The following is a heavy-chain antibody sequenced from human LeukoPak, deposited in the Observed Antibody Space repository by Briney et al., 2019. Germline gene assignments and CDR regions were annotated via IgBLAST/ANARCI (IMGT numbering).Heavy chain of an antibody. V-gene: IGHV1-69*05. J-gene: IGHJ6*03. Sequence: SVKVSCEASGGTFSSYAISWVRQAPGQGLEWMGGIIPIFGTASYAQKFQGRVTITTDESTSTAYMELSSLRSEDTAVYYCARVSGIVPAAIDYYYYYMDVWGKGTTVTVSS. CDR1: GGTFSSYA. CDR2: IIPIFGTA. D-gene: IGHD2-2*02. CDR3: ARVSGIVPAAIDYYYYYMDV.